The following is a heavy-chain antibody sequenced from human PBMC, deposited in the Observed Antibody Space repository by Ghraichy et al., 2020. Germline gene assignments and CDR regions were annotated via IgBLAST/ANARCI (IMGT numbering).Heavy chain of an antibody. V-gene: IGHV3-21*01. J-gene: IGHJ3*01. D-gene: IGHD3-3*01. CDR3: ARDATWNGYLDAFDV. Sequence: ESLNISCAASGFTFRTYTMNWLRQAPGKGPEWVSSISSSSDYIYYADSVKGRFTISRDNAEDSLYLQMSSLRVEDTAVYYCARDATWNGYLDAFDVWGQGTVVTVSS. CDR1: GFTFRTYT. CDR2: ISSSSDYI.